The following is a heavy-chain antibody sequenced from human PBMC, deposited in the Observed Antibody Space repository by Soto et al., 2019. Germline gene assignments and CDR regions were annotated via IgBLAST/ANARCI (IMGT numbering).Heavy chain of an antibody. D-gene: IGHD3-3*01. Sequence: EVQLVESGGGLVQPGGSLRLSCAASAFTFRNYWMTWVRQAPGKGLEWVANIKEDGSEGYYVDSVRGRFTISRDNDKNSLYLQMNILRAEVTVVYYCVSVILELRKGYLDLWGRGTLVTVSS. CDR2: IKEDGSEG. J-gene: IGHJ2*01. CDR1: AFTFRNYW. CDR3: VSVILELRKGYLDL. V-gene: IGHV3-7*01.